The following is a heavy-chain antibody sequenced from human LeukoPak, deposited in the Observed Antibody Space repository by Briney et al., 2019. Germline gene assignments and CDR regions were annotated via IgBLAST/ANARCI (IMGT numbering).Heavy chain of an antibody. CDR1: GFTFSSYA. J-gene: IGHJ4*02. CDR3: ARDIRWLPPGDYFDY. Sequence: GGSLRLSCAASGFTFSSYAMHWVRQAPGKGLEWVAVISYDGSNKYYADSVKGRFTISRDNSKNTLYLQMNSLRAEDTAVYYCARDIRWLPPGDYFDYWGQGTLVTVSS. V-gene: IGHV3-30-3*01. CDR2: ISYDGSNK. D-gene: IGHD3-22*01.